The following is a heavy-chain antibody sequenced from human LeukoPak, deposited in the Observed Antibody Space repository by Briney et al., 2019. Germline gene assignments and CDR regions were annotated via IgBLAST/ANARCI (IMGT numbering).Heavy chain of an antibody. CDR3: ARGPLGLLLPGYLDAFDI. CDR1: SGSFSGYY. Sequence: SETLSLTCAVYSGSFSGYYWSWIRQPPGKGLEWIGEINHSGSTNYNPSLKSRVTISVDTSKNQFSLKLSSVTAADTAVYYCARGPLGLLLPGYLDAFDIWGQGTMVTVSS. CDR2: INHSGST. D-gene: IGHD3-22*01. J-gene: IGHJ3*02. V-gene: IGHV4-34*01.